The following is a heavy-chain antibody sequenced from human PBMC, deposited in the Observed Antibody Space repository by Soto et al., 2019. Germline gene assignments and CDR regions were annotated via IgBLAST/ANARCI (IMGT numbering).Heavy chain of an antibody. J-gene: IGHJ4*02. CDR1: GGSISPYY. V-gene: IGHV4-59*01. CDR2: IYYTGST. Sequence: PSETLSLTCTVSGGSISPYYWSWLRQPPGKGPEWIGYIYYTGSTKYNPSLKSRVTISVDTTKNHFSLRLSSVTAADTAVYYCVRVGGYYGDYPNFDYWGQGNMVTVS. D-gene: IGHD4-17*01. CDR3: VRVGGYYGDYPNFDY.